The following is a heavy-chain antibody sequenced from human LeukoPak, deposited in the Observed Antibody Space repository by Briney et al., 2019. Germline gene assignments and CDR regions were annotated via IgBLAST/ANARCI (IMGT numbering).Heavy chain of an antibody. V-gene: IGHV1-2*02. CDR3: ARDLGYYFDY. J-gene: IGHJ4*02. Sequence: ASVKVSCKASGYTFTSYYIHWVRQAPGQGLEWMGWINPNGGGTNYAQKFQGRVTMTRDTSISTAYMELSRLTSDDTAVYYCARDLGYYFDYWGQGNLVTVSS. CDR1: GYTFTSYY. CDR2: INPNGGGT. D-gene: IGHD5-12*01.